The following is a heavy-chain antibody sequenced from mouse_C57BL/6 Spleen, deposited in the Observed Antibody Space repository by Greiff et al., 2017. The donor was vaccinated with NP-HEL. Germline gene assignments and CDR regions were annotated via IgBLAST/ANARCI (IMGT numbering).Heavy chain of an antibody. CDR2: ISDGGSYT. J-gene: IGHJ2*01. D-gene: IGHD1-1*01. CDR1: GFTFSSYA. CDR3: ARVDYGSSYYFDY. Sequence: EVQGVESGGGLVKPGGSLKLSCAASGFTFSSYAMSWVRQTPEKRLEWVATISDGGSYTYYPDNVKGRFTISRDNAKNNLYLQMSHLQSEDTAMYYCARVDYGSSYYFDYWGQGTTLTVSS. V-gene: IGHV5-4*01.